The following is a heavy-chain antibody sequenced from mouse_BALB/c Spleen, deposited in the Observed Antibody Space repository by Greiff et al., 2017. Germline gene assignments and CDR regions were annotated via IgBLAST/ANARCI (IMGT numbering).Heavy chain of an antibody. CDR1: GFTFSSYA. Sequence: EVKLVESGGGLVKPGGSLKLSCAASGFTFSSYAMSWVRQTPEKRLEWVASISSGGSTYYPDSVKGRFTISRDNARNILYLQMSSLRSEDTAMYYCAREGGYGNLLAWFAYWGQGTLVTVSA. D-gene: IGHD2-1*01. CDR3: AREGGYGNLLAWFAY. V-gene: IGHV5-6-5*01. J-gene: IGHJ3*01. CDR2: ISSGGST.